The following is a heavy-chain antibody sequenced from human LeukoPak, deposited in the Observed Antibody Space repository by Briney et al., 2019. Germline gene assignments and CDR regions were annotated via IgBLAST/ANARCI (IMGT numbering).Heavy chain of an antibody. CDR1: GYTFTSYG. CDR2: ISLYNGDT. Sequence: ASVKVSCKASGYTFTSYGISWVRQAPGQGLEWMGWISLYNGDTDYAQKFQGRVTMTTDTSTSTAYMELRSLRSDDTAVYYCARKSLLWFGELLAFWGQGTLVTVSS. J-gene: IGHJ4*02. CDR3: ARKSLLWFGELLAF. D-gene: IGHD3-10*01. V-gene: IGHV1-18*01.